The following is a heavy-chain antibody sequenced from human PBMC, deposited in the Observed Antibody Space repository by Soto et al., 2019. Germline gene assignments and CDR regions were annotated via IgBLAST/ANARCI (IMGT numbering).Heavy chain of an antibody. J-gene: IGHJ5*02. CDR2: IIPIFGTA. D-gene: IGHD6-13*01. Sequence: SVKVSCKASGGTFSSYAISWVRQAPGQGLEWMGGIIPIFGTANYAQKFQGRVTITADESTSTAYMELSSLRSEDTAVYYCARVQHSSRSWYYGSFDPWGQGTLVTVSS. CDR1: GGTFSSYA. CDR3: ARVQHSSRSWYYGSFDP. V-gene: IGHV1-69*13.